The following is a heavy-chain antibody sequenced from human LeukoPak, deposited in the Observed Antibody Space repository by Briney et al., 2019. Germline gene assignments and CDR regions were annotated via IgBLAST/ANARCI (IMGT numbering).Heavy chain of an antibody. CDR1: GFTVSSNY. V-gene: IGHV3-23*01. Sequence: PGGSLRLSCAASGFTVSSNYMSWVRQAPGKGLEWASSISGSGDSTCYADSVKGRFTISRDNSKTTLYLQMNSLRADDTAVYYCAKDRSDNTTWYAGSHWGQGTLVTVSS. D-gene: IGHD2-2*01. CDR2: ISGSGDST. CDR3: AKDRSDNTTWYAGSH. J-gene: IGHJ4*02.